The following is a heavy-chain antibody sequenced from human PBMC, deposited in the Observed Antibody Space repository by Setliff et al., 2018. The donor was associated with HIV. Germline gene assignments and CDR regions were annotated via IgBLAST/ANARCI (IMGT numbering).Heavy chain of an antibody. CDR2: IIPIFGTP. D-gene: IGHD2-21*02. J-gene: IGHJ1*01. CDR1: GGIFSRFA. CDR3: ARDQGEVTRACWH. V-gene: IGHV1-69*13. Sequence: GASVKVSCKASGGIFSRFAFSWVRQAPGQGLEWMGGIIPIFGTPNYAQKFQGRVTITEDESTNTAYMELSSLTSDDTAVYYCARDQGEVTRACWHWGQGTLVTVSS.